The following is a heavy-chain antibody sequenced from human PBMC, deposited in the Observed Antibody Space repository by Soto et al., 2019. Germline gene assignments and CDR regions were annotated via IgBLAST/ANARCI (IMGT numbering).Heavy chain of an antibody. D-gene: IGHD5-18*01. Sequence: KPSETLSLTCTVSGGSISSGDYYWSWIRQPPGKGLEWIGYIYYSGSTYYNPSLKSRVTISVDTSKNQFSLKLSSVTAADTAVYYCARVPIQLWLRYDAFDIWGQGAMVTVSS. CDR1: GGSISSGDYY. V-gene: IGHV4-30-4*01. CDR2: IYYSGST. J-gene: IGHJ3*02. CDR3: ARVPIQLWLRYDAFDI.